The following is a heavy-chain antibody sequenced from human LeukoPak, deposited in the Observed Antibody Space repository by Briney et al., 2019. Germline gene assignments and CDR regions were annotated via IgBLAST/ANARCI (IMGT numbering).Heavy chain of an antibody. Sequence: SVKVSCKASGGTFISYAISWVRQAPGQGLEWMGRIILIFGTANYAQKFQGRVTITTDESTSTAYMELSSLRSEDTAVYYCAKESSSSADWRILVVNYFDYWGQGTLVTVSS. CDR3: AKESSSSADWRILVVNYFDY. V-gene: IGHV1-69*05. CDR2: IILIFGTA. CDR1: GGTFISYA. D-gene: IGHD6-13*01. J-gene: IGHJ4*02.